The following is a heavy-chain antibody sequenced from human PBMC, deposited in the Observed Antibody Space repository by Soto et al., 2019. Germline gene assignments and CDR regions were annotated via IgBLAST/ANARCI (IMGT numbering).Heavy chain of an antibody. Sequence: QVQLMQSGAEVMKPGASVKVSCKASGYTFNTYYIHCVRQAPGQGLEWVGIINPYDGTRTYAQNFQGRVTLTRDTSTTTVYMELGSLRSEDTAVYYCARAAAGAAVRYYFDHWGQGTLVTVSS. CDR3: ARAAAGAAVRYYFDH. D-gene: IGHD6-13*01. V-gene: IGHV1-46*02. CDR2: INPYDGTR. CDR1: GYTFNTYY. J-gene: IGHJ4*02.